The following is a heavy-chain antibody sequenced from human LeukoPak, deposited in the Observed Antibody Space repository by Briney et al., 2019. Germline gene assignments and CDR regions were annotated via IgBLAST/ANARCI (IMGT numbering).Heavy chain of an antibody. CDR1: GYTFTSYD. V-gene: IGHV1-2*02. CDR2: MNPNSGGT. D-gene: IGHD2-15*01. J-gene: IGHJ4*02. Sequence: ASVKVSCKASGYTFTSYDINWVRQATGQGLEWMGWMNPNSGGTNYAQKFQGRVTMTRDTSISTAYMELSRLRSDDTAVYYCAREPDIVVVVAATPSDYWGQGTLVTVSS. CDR3: AREPDIVVVVAATPSDY.